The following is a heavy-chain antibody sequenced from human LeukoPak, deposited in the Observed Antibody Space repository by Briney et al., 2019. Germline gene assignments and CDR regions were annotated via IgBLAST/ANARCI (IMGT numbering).Heavy chain of an antibody. CDR2: MNPNSGNT. V-gene: IGHV1-8*01. D-gene: IGHD6-6*01. Sequence: GASVKVSCKASGYTFTSYDINWVRQATGQGLEWMGWMNPNSGNTGYAQKFQGRVTMTRNTSISTAYMELSSLRSEDTAVYYCARRGIAARLDAFDIWGQGTMVTVSS. CDR3: ARRGIAARLDAFDI. J-gene: IGHJ3*02. CDR1: GYTFTSYD.